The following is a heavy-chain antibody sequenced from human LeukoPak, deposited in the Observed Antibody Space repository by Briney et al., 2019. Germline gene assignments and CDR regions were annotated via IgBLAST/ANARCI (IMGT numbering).Heavy chain of an antibody. CDR3: ERGLYYYGSGSPSAHYYYGMDV. D-gene: IGHD3-10*01. J-gene: IGHJ6*02. CDR1: VGSLSSGGYY. V-gene: IGHV4-31*03. Sequence: PSETLSLTCTVSVGSLSSGGYYWGWPPQHPGKGLEWLGYIYYIGSTFYNPSLKSRVTISVDTPKNQFSLRLSSVTAADTAVYYCERGLYYYGSGSPSAHYYYGMDVWGQGTTVTVSS. CDR2: IYYIGST.